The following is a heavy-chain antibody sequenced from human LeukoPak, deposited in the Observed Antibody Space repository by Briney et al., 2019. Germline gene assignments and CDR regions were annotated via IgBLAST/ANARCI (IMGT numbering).Heavy chain of an antibody. J-gene: IGHJ4*02. Sequence: SETLSLTCTVSGGSINTYYWSWIRQPAGKGLEWIGRIYSSGSTNYNPSLKSRVTMSVDTSKNQFSLKLSSVTAADTAVYYCARGGRGYYFDSWAREPWSPSPQ. CDR1: GGSINTYY. V-gene: IGHV4-4*07. D-gene: IGHD2-15*01. CDR2: IYSSGST. CDR3: ARGGRGYYFDS.